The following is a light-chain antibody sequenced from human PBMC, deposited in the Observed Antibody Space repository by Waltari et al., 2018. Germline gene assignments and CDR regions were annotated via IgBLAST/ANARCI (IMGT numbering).Light chain of an antibody. CDR2: VAS. CDR1: QRLGKNY. CDR3: QQYGSSVLYT. J-gene: IGKJ2*01. V-gene: IGKV3-20*01. Sequence: VLTQSPGTLSLSPGDRASLSCKASQRLGKNYLAWYQQKPGQAPRLLIFVASSRAAGIPDRFSGSGSGTDFTLTISRLEPEDFAVYYCQQYGSSVLYTFGQGTKLEIK.